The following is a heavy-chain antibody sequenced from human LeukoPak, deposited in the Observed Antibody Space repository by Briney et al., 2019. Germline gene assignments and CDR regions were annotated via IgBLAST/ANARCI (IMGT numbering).Heavy chain of an antibody. Sequence: SAKVSCKASGGTFSSYAISWVRQAPGQGLEWMGGIIPIYGRADYPQKFQGRVTITADESTRTVTMQLSSLRSEDTAVYYCAGFFYDNSNDAFDIWGQGTVVTVS. D-gene: IGHD3-22*01. V-gene: IGHV1-69*13. J-gene: IGHJ3*02. CDR3: AGFFYDNSNDAFDI. CDR1: GGTFSSYA. CDR2: IIPIYGRA.